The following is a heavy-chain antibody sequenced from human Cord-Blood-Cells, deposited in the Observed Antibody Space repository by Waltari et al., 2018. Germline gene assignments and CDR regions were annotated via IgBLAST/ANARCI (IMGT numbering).Heavy chain of an antibody. CDR3: ARGSYSSSSWYFDL. CDR2: INAGNGNT. Sequence: QVQLVQSGAEVKKPGASVKVSCKASGYTFTNHAMHWVRQAPGQRLEWMGWINAGNGNTKYSQKFQGRVTITRDTSASTAYMELSSLRSEDTAVYYCARGSYSSSSWYFDLWGRGTLVTVSS. V-gene: IGHV1-3*01. D-gene: IGHD6-6*01. J-gene: IGHJ2*01. CDR1: GYTFTNHA.